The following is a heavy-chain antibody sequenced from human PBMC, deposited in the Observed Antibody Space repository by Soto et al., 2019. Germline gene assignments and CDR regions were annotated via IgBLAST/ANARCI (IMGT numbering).Heavy chain of an antibody. CDR1: GFTFDDYA. D-gene: IGHD2-15*01. V-gene: IGHV3-9*01. Sequence: EVQLVESGGGLVQPGRSLRLSCAASGFTFDDYAMHWVRRVPGKGLEWVSSISWSSNIIGYADSVKGRFTISRDNAKNSLYLQMNSLRPEDTALYYCAKGGPGGFCSGGRCYFDYWGQGTLVTVSS. CDR3: AKGGPGGFCSGGRCYFDY. CDR2: ISWSSNII. J-gene: IGHJ4*02.